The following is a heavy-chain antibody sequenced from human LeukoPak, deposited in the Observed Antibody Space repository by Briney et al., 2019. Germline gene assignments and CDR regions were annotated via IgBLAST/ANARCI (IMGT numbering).Heavy chain of an antibody. CDR2: ISGSGGST. CDR3: ASQRSSSSDTSCLDY. CDR1: GGSIGSSSYY. J-gene: IGHJ4*02. V-gene: IGHV3-23*01. D-gene: IGHD6-6*01. Sequence: ETLSLTCTVSGGSIGSSSYYWGWIRQPPGKGLEWVSAISGSGGSTYYADSVKGRFTISRDNSKNTLYLQMNSLRAEDTAVYYCASQRSSSSDTSCLDYWGQGTLVTVSS.